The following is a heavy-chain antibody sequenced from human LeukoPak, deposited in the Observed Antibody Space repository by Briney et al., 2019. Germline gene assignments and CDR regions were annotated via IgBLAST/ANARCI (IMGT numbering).Heavy chain of an antibody. CDR3: ARDFQPRYCSSSSCSPA. D-gene: IGHD2-2*01. V-gene: IGHV3-23*01. CDR1: GFTFSSYA. CDR2: ISGSGGST. J-gene: IGHJ6*02. Sequence: KAGGSLRLSCAASGFTFSSYAMSWVRQAPGKGLEWVSAISGSGGSTYYADSVKGRFTISRDNSKDTLYLQMNSLRPEDSATYYCARDFQPRYCSSSSCSPAWGQGTTVTVSS.